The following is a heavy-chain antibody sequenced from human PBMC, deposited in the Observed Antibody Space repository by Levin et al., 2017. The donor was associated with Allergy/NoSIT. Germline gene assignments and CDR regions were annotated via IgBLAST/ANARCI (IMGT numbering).Heavy chain of an antibody. J-gene: IGHJ6*02. CDR1: GFTFRDYS. D-gene: IGHD4-17*01. CDR2: ISSSSRYI. V-gene: IGHV3-21*01. Sequence: LSLTCAASGFTFRDYSINWVRQAPGKGLEWVSSISSSSRYIYYADSLKGRFTISRDNAKNSLYLQMNSLRAEDTAVYYCARGMTTVTTEYYGMDVWGQGTTVTVSS. CDR3: ARGMTTVTTEYYGMDV.